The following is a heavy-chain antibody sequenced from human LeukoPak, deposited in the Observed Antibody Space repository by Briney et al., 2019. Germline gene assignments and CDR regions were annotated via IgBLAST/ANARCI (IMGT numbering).Heavy chain of an antibody. V-gene: IGHV4-4*07. Sequence: PSETLSLTCTVSSGSFNSYYWSWIRQPAGKGLEWIGRIYISGTTNYNPSLKSRVTMSVDTSRNQFSLKLNSVTAADTAMYYCARATLSGYDYATFDYWGQGILVTVSS. J-gene: IGHJ4*02. CDR1: SGSFNSYY. CDR2: IYISGTT. D-gene: IGHD5-12*01. CDR3: ARATLSGYDYATFDY.